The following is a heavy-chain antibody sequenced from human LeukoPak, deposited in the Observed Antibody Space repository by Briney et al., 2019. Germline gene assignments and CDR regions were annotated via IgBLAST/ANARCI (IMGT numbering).Heavy chain of an antibody. D-gene: IGHD3-10*01. CDR1: GGSISSGDYY. CDR2: IYYSGST. Sequence: SQTLSLTCTVSGGSISSGDYYWSWIRQPPGKGLEWIGYIYYSGSTYYNPSLRSRVTISVDTSKNQFSLKLSSLTAADTAVYYCAIYYGSGGRYYYYYMDVWGKGTTVTVSS. CDR3: AIYYGSGGRYYYYYMDV. V-gene: IGHV4-30-4*08. J-gene: IGHJ6*03.